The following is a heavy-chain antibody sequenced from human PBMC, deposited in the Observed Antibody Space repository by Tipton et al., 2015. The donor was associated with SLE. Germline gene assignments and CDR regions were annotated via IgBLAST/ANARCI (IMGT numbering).Heavy chain of an antibody. CDR1: GFTVSGSY. D-gene: IGHD3-10*01. J-gene: IGHJ3*02. CDR2: IYYSGNT. CDR3: ARDRGFGELSGNAFDI. Sequence: QVQLVQSGGGLIQPGGSLRLSCADSGFTVSGSYMSWIRQHPGKGLEWIGNIYYSGNTYYNPSLKTLYNPSLKSRITLSGDTSKNQFSLKLSSVTVADTAVYYCARDRGFGELSGNAFDIWGQGTTITVSS. V-gene: IGHV4-31*11.